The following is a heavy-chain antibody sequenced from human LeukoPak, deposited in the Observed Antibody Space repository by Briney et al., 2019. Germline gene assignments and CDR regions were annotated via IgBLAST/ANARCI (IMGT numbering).Heavy chain of an antibody. J-gene: IGHJ4*02. V-gene: IGHV4-30-4*01. Sequence: PSETLSLTCTVSGGSISSGDYYWRWIRQPPGKGLEWIGYIYYSGSTYYNPSLKSRVTISVDTSKNQFSLKLSSVTAADTAVYYCARDGSSWSFSFDYWGQGTLVTVSS. CDR3: ARDGSSWSFSFDY. CDR2: IYYSGST. CDR1: GGSISSGDYY. D-gene: IGHD6-13*01.